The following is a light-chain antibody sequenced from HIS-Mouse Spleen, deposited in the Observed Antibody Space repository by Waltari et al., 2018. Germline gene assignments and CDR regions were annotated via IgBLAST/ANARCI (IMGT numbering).Light chain of an antibody. Sequence: SYELTQPPSVSVSPGQTARITCSGDALPQKYAYSYQQKSGQAPVLVIYEDSKRPSGIPERFSGSSSGTMATLTISGAQVEDEADYYCYSTDSSGNHRRVFGGGTKLTVL. J-gene: IGLJ3*02. CDR3: YSTDSSGNHRRV. CDR2: EDS. CDR1: ALPQKY. V-gene: IGLV3-10*01.